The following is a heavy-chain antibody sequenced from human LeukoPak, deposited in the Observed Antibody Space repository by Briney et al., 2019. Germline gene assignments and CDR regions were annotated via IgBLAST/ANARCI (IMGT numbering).Heavy chain of an antibody. CDR1: GGTFSSYA. Sequence: SVTVSCKASGGTFSSYAISWVRQAPGQGLEWMGRIIPIFGIANYAQKFQGRVTITADKSTSTAYMELSSLRSEDTAVYYCARDYCSSTSCHGYYRSWFDPWGQGTLVTVSS. CDR3: ARDYCSSTSCHGYYRSWFDP. CDR2: IIPIFGIA. J-gene: IGHJ5*02. D-gene: IGHD2-2*01. V-gene: IGHV1-69*04.